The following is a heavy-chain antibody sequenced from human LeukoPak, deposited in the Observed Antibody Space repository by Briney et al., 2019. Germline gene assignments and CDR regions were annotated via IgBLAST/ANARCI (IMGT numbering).Heavy chain of an antibody. Sequence: SETLSLTRTVSGGSISSYYWSWIRQPPGKGLEWIGYIYYSGSTNYNPSLKSRVTISVDTSKNQFSLKLSSVTAADTAVYYCASTITGITEYFQHWGQGTLVTVSS. CDR3: ASTITGITEYFQH. CDR2: IYYSGST. D-gene: IGHD1-20*01. V-gene: IGHV4-59*01. CDR1: GGSISSYY. J-gene: IGHJ1*01.